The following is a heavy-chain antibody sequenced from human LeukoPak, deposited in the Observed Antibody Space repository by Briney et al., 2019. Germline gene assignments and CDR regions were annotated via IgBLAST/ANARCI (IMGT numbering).Heavy chain of an antibody. Sequence: GASVKVSCKASGYTFIDYYIHWVRQAPGQGLEWMGRINPNIPNTDDTDYAQNFQGRVTMTRDTSISTAFMELSRLTSDDTAVYYCARDLPSTSNWELDYLGQGTLVTVSS. D-gene: IGHD7-27*01. V-gene: IGHV1-2*06. J-gene: IGHJ4*02. CDR2: INPNIPNTDDT. CDR3: ARDLPSTSNWELDY. CDR1: GYTFIDYY.